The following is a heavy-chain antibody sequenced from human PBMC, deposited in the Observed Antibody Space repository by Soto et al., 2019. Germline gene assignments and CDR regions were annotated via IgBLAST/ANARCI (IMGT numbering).Heavy chain of an antibody. Sequence: SETLSLTCSVSAGSIRRSDSCWTWVRQGPGKGIEWIAYISDSGSTNYNPSLKSRVTLSVDTSKNQCSLKPSSVTAADTGVYYCARGALRFLVAWAQGTLVNVSS. CDR1: AGSIRRSDSC. CDR3: ARGALRFLVA. CDR2: ISDSGST. D-gene: IGHD3-3*01. J-gene: IGHJ5*02. V-gene: IGHV4-30-4*08.